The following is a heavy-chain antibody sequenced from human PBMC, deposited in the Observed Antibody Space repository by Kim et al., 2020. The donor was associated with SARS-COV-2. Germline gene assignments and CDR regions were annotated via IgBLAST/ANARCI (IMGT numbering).Heavy chain of an antibody. CDR2: TYYRSKWNS. Sequence: SQTLSLTCAISGDSVSNNSAAWNWIRQSPSRGLEWLGRTYYRSKWNSDYAVSVKSRITINPDTSKNQFFLQLSSVTPEDTAVYYCARYIKDIAARPGPFDIWGQGTMVIVSS. CDR1: GDSVSNNSAA. D-gene: IGHD6-6*01. J-gene: IGHJ3*02. V-gene: IGHV6-1*01. CDR3: ARYIKDIAARPGPFDI.